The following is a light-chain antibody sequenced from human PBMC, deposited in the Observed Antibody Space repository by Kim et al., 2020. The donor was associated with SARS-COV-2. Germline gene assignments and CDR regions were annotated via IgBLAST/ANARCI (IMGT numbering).Light chain of an antibody. J-gene: IGLJ2*01. Sequence: SYELTQPPSVSVSPGQTASITCSGDRLGNKYVSWYQQKPGQSPVLVIHQDTKRPSGIPERLSGSNSGDTATLTISETQAVDEADYYCQAWDNYILIFGGGTQLTVL. CDR2: QDT. CDR3: QAWDNYILI. V-gene: IGLV3-1*01. CDR1: RLGNKY.